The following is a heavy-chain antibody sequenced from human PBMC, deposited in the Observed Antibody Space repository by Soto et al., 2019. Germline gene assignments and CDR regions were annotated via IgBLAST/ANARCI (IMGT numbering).Heavy chain of an antibody. CDR2: IYPGDSDT. J-gene: IGHJ6*02. CDR3: ARQFVVVPAAMWANYYYYGMDV. Sequence: PGESLKISCNGSGYSFTSYWIGWVLHMPGKGLEWMGIIYPGDSDTRYSPSFQGQVTISADKSISTAYLQWSSLKASDTAMYYCARQFVVVPAAMWANYYYYGMDVWGQGTTVTVSS. D-gene: IGHD2-2*01. V-gene: IGHV5-51*01. CDR1: GYSFTSYW.